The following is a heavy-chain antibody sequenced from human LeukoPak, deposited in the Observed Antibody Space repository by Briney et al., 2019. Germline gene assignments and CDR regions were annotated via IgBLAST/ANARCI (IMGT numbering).Heavy chain of an antibody. V-gene: IGHV3-7*01. Sequence: HPGGSLRLSCTVSGFTFSSYWMTWVRQVPGKGLQWVAKINQDGREKYYMDSMKGRLNISRDNTENSVFLQLTSLRPEDTGIYFCAKGRDYGDFWGQGTLVAVSS. CDR3: AKGRDYGDF. CDR1: GFTFSSYW. CDR2: INQDGREK. J-gene: IGHJ4*02.